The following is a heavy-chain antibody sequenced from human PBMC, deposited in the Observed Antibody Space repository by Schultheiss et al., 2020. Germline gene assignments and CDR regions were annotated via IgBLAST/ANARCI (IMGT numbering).Heavy chain of an antibody. CDR3: AKDRGSGGIDY. Sequence: WGSLRLSCAASGFTFSSYGMHWVRQAPGKGLEWVAVISYDGSNKYYADSVKGRFTISRDNSKNTLYLQMNSLRAEDTAVYYCAKDRGSGGIDYWGQGTLVTVSS. CDR2: ISYDGSNK. V-gene: IGHV3-30*18. CDR1: GFTFSSYG. J-gene: IGHJ4*02. D-gene: IGHD2-15*01.